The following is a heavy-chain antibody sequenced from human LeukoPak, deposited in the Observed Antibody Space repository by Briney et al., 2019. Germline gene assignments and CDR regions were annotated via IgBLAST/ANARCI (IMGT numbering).Heavy chain of an antibody. Sequence: GGSLRLSCAASGFTFSDDYMSWIRQTPGRGLEWISYISGSGTTIYYADSVKGRFTISRDNAKNSLYLQMNSLRAEDTAVYYCARAPDSSGYWYYFDYWGQGTLVTVSP. V-gene: IGHV3-11*01. D-gene: IGHD3-22*01. J-gene: IGHJ4*02. CDR1: GFTFSDDY. CDR3: ARAPDSSGYWYYFDY. CDR2: ISGSGTTI.